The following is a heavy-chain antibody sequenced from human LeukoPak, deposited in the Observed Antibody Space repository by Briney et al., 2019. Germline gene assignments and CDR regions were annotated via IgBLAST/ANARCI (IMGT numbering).Heavy chain of an antibody. CDR3: TTLPHHIVVVY. V-gene: IGHV3-15*01. Sequence: GGSLRLSCAASGFTFSNAWMSWVRQAPGKGVEWVGRIKSKTDGGTTDYAARGKGRFTIARDESKNRMYLQMNSLKTEDTAVYYCTTLPHHIVVVYWGQGTLVTVSS. D-gene: IGHD2-21*01. CDR2: IKSKTDGGTT. CDR1: GFTFSNAW. J-gene: IGHJ4*02.